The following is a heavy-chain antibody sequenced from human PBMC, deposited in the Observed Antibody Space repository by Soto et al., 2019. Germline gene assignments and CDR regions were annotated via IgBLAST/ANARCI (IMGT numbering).Heavy chain of an antibody. CDR2: IKSKTDGGTT. D-gene: IGHD1-1*01. CDR3: PTGDNWNYFDY. CDR1: GFTFSNAW. Sequence: GGSLRLSCAASGFTFSNAWMSWVRQAPGKGLEWVGRIKSKTDGGTTDYAAPVKGRFTISRDDSKNTLYLQMNSVKTEDTAGYYCPTGDNWNYFDYWGQGTLVTVSS. J-gene: IGHJ4*02. V-gene: IGHV3-15*01.